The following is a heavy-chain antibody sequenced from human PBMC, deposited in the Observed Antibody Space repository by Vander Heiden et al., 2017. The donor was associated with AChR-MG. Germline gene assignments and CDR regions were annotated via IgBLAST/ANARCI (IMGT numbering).Heavy chain of an antibody. CDR3: ARDLTGWNYRYFDS. Sequence: EVQLVESGGGLVQPGGSPRLSCAASGFSFSSSSMNWVRQAPGKGLEWVSHISSSSSTIYYADSVKGRFTISRDNAKNSLYLQMNSLRDEDTAVYYCARDLTGWNYRYFDSWGQGTLVTVSS. J-gene: IGHJ4*02. CDR2: ISSSSSTI. D-gene: IGHD1-7*01. V-gene: IGHV3-48*02. CDR1: GFSFSSSS.